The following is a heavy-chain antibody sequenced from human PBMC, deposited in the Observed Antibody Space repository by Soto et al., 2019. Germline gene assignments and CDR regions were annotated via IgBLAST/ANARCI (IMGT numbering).Heavy chain of an antibody. J-gene: IGHJ3*02. Sequence: GESLKISCKGSGYSFTSYWIGWVRQMPGKGLEWMGIIYPGDSDTRYSPSFQGQVTISADKSISTAYLQWSSLKASDTAMYYCSSRREYCSGGSCRTLDAFDIWGQGTMVTVS. V-gene: IGHV5-51*01. CDR2: IYPGDSDT. CDR1: GYSFTSYW. D-gene: IGHD2-15*01. CDR3: SSRREYCSGGSCRTLDAFDI.